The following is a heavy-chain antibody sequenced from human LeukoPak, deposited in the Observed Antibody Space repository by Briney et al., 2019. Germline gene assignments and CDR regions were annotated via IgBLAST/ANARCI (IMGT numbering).Heavy chain of an antibody. D-gene: IGHD6-13*01. CDR1: GYSFTTSW. V-gene: IGHV5-51*01. Sequence: GESLKISCKSSGYSFTTSWIGWVRQKPGKGLEWMAIIYPGDSDTRYSPSFQGQVTISADKSITTAYLQWSSLKASDTAMYYCARHPGSSPRYYHYGMDVWGQGTTVTVSS. CDR3: ARHPGSSPRYYHYGMDV. CDR2: IYPGDSDT. J-gene: IGHJ6*02.